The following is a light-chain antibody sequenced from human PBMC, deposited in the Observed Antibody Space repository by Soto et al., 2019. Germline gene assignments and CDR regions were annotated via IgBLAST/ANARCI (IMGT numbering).Light chain of an antibody. J-gene: IGKJ1*01. CDR3: QQYTSYWWT. CDR1: QSISSW. V-gene: IGKV1-5*03. CDR2: KAS. Sequence: DIQMTQSPSTLSASLGDRVTITCRASQSISSWLAWYQQKPGKAPKLMIYKASSLESGVPSRFSGSESGTEFTLTISSVQPDDFATYYCQQYTSYWWTFGQGTKVEIK.